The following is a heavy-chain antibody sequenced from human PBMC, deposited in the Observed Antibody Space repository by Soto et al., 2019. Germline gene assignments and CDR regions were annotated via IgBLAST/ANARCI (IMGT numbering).Heavy chain of an antibody. V-gene: IGHV1-18*01. J-gene: IGHJ6*02. CDR1: GYTFTSYG. CDR3: ARDMDTPKPYYGSGSYPKYYYYYYGMDV. Sequence: ASVKVSCKASGYTFTSYGISWVRQAPGQGLEWMGWISAYNGNTNYAQKLQGRVTMTTDTSTSTAYMELGSLRSDDTAVYYCARDMDTPKPYYGSGSYPKYYYYYYGMDVWGQGTTVTVSS. CDR2: ISAYNGNT. D-gene: IGHD3-10*01.